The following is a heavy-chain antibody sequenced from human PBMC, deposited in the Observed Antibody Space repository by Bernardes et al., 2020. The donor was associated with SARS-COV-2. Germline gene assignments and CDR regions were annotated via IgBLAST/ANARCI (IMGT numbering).Heavy chain of an antibody. J-gene: IGHJ4*02. CDR1: GGSFSGHY. CDR3: GRVKVKGLIQPHWGSKSTTKHFDY. CDR2: VNHNGRT. V-gene: IGHV4-34*01. Sequence: SETLSLTCAVYGGSFSGHYWSWIRQPPGKGLEWIGEVNHNGRTIYNPSLQSRVTISIDTSKNQVSLKLNSVTAADTAVYYCGRVKVKGLIQPHWGSKSTTKHFDYWGQGTLVTVSS. D-gene: IGHD5-18*01.